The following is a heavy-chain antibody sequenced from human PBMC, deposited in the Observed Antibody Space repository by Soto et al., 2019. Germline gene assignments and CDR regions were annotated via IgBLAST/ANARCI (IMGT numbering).Heavy chain of an antibody. CDR2: IYYSGST. CDR3: ARAYYYDSSGYYSLLDY. CDR1: GGSISSGDYY. J-gene: IGHJ4*02. D-gene: IGHD3-22*01. V-gene: IGHV4-30-4*01. Sequence: PSETLSLTCTVSGGSISSGDYYWSWIRQPPGKGLEWIGYIYYSGSTYYNPSLKSRVTISVDTSKNQFSLKLSSVTAADTAVYYCARAYYYDSSGYYSLLDYWGQGTMVTVYS.